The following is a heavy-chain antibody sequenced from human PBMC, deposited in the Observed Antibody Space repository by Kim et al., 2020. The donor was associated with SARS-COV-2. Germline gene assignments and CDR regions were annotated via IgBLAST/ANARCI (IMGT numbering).Heavy chain of an antibody. CDR1: GFTFSSYS. CDR2: ISSSSSYI. V-gene: IGHV3-21*01. Sequence: GGSLRLSCAASGFTFSSYSMNWVRQAPGKGLEWVSSISSSSSYIYYADSVKGRFTISRDNAKNSLYLQMNSLRAEDTAVYYCARETMVRGVILNYYYYYGMDVWGQGTTVTVSS. J-gene: IGHJ6*02. D-gene: IGHD3-10*01. CDR3: ARETMVRGVILNYYYYYGMDV.